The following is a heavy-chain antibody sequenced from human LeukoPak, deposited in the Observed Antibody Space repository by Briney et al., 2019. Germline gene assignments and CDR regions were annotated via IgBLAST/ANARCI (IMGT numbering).Heavy chain of an antibody. Sequence: ASVKVSCKAFGYTFTSYDINWVRQATGQGLEWMGWMNPNSGNTGYAQKFQGRVTMTRNTSISTAYMELSSLRSEDTAVYYCARGRSHRYYYGSGSYLVGYWGQGTLVTVSS. V-gene: IGHV1-8*01. CDR3: ARGRSHRYYYGSGSYLVGY. J-gene: IGHJ4*02. CDR1: GYTFTSYD. CDR2: MNPNSGNT. D-gene: IGHD3-10*01.